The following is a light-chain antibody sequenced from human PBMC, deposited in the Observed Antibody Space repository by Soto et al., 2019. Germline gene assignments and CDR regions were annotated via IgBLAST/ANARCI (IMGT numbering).Light chain of an antibody. CDR1: SSDIGAYEH. Sequence: QSALTQPSSMSGSPGQSITISCTGTSSDIGAYEHVSWYQQRPGRAPKVLIYDVRIRPSEVSNRFSGSKSGDTASLPISGLQAEDEAVYYCASKTTSSTVLFGGGTKVTVL. CDR3: ASKTTSSTVL. V-gene: IGLV2-14*03. J-gene: IGLJ2*01. CDR2: DVR.